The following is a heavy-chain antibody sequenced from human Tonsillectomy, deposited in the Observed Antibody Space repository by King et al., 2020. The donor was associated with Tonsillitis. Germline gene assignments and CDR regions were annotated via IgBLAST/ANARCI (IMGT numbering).Heavy chain of an antibody. Sequence: LQLQESGPGLVKPSETLSLTCTVSGGSMITTDYYWGWFRQPPGQGLEWIGSVFYSGGAYYNPSLKSRVTISVDTSMSKFSLKLSSVTAADTAVYYCARQGGRGYDILTGYPIEYWGRGTLVTVSS. V-gene: IGHV4-39*07. CDR3: ARQGGRGYDILTGYPIEY. CDR2: VFYSGGA. J-gene: IGHJ4*02. D-gene: IGHD3-9*01. CDR1: GGSMITTDYY.